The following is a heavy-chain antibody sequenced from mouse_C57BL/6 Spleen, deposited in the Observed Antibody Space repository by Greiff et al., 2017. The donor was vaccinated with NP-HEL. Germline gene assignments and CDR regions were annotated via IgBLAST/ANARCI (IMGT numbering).Heavy chain of an antibody. CDR3: ARPTDYFGY. J-gene: IGHJ2*01. CDR1: GFTFSDYG. Sequence: EVKLVESGGGLVKPGGSLKLSCAASGFTFSDYGMHWVRQAPEKGLEWVAYISSGSRSLYYADTVKGRFTISRDKAKNTLFLQMTSLRSDDTAMYYCARPTDYFGYWGQGTTLTVSS. V-gene: IGHV5-17*01. CDR2: ISSGSRSL.